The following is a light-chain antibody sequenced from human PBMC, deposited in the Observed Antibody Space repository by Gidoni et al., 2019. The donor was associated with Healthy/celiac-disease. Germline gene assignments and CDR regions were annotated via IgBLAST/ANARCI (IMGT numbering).Light chain of an antibody. V-gene: IGKV1-33*01. CDR1: QDISNY. Sequence: DIQMTPSPSSLSASVGDRVTITCQASQDISNYLNWYQQKPGKAPKLLIYDASNLETGVPSRFSGSGSGTDFTFTISSLQPEDIATYYCQQYDNLLGTXGXGT. CDR2: DAS. CDR3: QQYDNLLGT. J-gene: IGKJ1*01.